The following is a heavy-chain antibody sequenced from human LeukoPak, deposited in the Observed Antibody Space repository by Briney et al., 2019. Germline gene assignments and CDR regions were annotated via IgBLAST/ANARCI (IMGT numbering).Heavy chain of an antibody. CDR3: ARGTVIVGDRPEYFQH. Sequence: SVKVSCKASGGTFSSYAISWVRQAPGQGLEWMGRIIPIFGIANYAQKFQGRVTITADKSTSTAYMELSSLRSEDAAVYYCARGTVIVGDRPEYFQHWGQGTLVTVSS. J-gene: IGHJ1*01. V-gene: IGHV1-69*04. CDR1: GGTFSSYA. D-gene: IGHD3-22*01. CDR2: IIPIFGIA.